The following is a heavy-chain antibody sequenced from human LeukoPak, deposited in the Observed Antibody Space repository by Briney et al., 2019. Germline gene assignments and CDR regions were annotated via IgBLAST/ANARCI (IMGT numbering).Heavy chain of an antibody. V-gene: IGHV3-21*01. J-gene: IGHJ4*02. Sequence: GGSLRLSCAASGFTFSSYSMNWVRQAPGKGLEWVSSFSSSSSYIYYADSVKGRFTISRDNAKNSLYLQMNSLRAEDTAVYYCWRSLRLLRFLEWLLSPFDYWGQGTLVTVSS. CDR1: GFTFSSYS. CDR3: WRSLRLLRFLEWLLSPFDY. CDR2: FSSSSSYI. D-gene: IGHD3-3*01.